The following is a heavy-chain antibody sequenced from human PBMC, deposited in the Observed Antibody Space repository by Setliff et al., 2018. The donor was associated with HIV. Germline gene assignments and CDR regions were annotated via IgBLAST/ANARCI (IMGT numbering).Heavy chain of an antibody. CDR2: IYSSGNT. D-gene: IGHD6-19*01. J-gene: IGHJ6*02. Sequence: TSETLSLTCTVSGGSTRSDSYYWTWIRQPAGEGLEWIGRIYSSGNTNYNPSLESRVTISVDTSKNQLSLKLSSVTAADTAVYYCAREEKLSAVAGTMYYYYAMDVWGQGTTVTVSS. CDR1: GGSTRSDSYY. V-gene: IGHV4-61*02. CDR3: AREEKLSAVAGTMYYYYAMDV.